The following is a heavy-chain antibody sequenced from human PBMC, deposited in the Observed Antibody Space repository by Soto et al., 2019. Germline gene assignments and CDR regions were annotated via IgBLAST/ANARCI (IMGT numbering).Heavy chain of an antibody. V-gene: IGHV1-69*13. CDR3: ARFVLVPAASSAPYYYYYGMDV. J-gene: IGHJ6*02. Sequence: GASVKVSCKASGGTFSGYAISWVRQAPGQGLEWMGGIIPIFGTANYAQKFQGRVTITADESTSTAYMELSSLRSEDTAVYYCARFVLVPAASSAPYYYYYGMDVWGQGTTVTVSS. CDR1: GGTFSGYA. CDR2: IIPIFGTA. D-gene: IGHD2-2*01.